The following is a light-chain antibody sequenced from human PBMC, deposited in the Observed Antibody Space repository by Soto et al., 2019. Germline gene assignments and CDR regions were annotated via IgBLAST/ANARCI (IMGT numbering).Light chain of an antibody. V-gene: IGKV1-9*01. CDR3: QQGNTYPVT. J-gene: IGKJ4*01. CDR1: QDIKRF. CDR2: TIS. Sequence: DVPLTQSPSFLAASVGDRLTITCRASQDIKRFLAWYQQKPGKAPKLLIYTISTLQSGVPSRFSGSGSGTEFTLTISSLQPDDFATYYGQQGNTYPVTFGGGTKVEI.